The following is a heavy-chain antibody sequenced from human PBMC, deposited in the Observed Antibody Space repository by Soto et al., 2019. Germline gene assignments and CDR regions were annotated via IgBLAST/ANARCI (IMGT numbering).Heavy chain of an antibody. CDR2: ISAYNGNT. CDR1: GYTFTIYD. CDR3: ARDHLGVTSLDY. J-gene: IGHJ4*02. Sequence: ASVKDSCKASGYTFTIYDINWVRQAPGQGLEWMGWISAYNGNTNYAQKLQGRVTVTTDTSTSTAYMELRSLRSDDTAVYYCARDHLGVTSLDYWGQGTLVTVSS. V-gene: IGHV1-18*01. D-gene: IGHD2-21*02.